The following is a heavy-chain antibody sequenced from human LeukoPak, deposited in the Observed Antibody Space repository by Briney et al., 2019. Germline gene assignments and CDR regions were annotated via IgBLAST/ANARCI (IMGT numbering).Heavy chain of an antibody. D-gene: IGHD3-22*01. Sequence: PGGSLRLSCEASGFTFSNYAMSRVHQAPGKGLEWVSTVTASARRTYYADSVQGRFTISRDNSNNTLFLQVNSLRADDTAVYHCAKWGFSDRSGANFHSWGQGTLVTVSS. J-gene: IGHJ4*02. CDR1: GFTFSNYA. V-gene: IGHV3-23*01. CDR2: VTASARRT. CDR3: AKWGFSDRSGANFHS.